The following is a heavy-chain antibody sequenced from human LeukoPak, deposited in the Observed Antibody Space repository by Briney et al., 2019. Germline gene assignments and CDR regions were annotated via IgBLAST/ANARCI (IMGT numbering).Heavy chain of an antibody. V-gene: IGHV3-74*01. D-gene: IGHD1-1*01. Sequence: GGSLSLSCAAPGFPFSTYWRHWVRKPPGKGLVWVSRIKNDGSTTTYADSVKGRFTVSRDNAKNTLYLQMNSLRAEDTAVYYCARERKYDSNFDYWGQGTLVTVSS. CDR1: GFPFSTYW. CDR3: ARERKYDSNFDY. J-gene: IGHJ4*02. CDR2: IKNDGSTT.